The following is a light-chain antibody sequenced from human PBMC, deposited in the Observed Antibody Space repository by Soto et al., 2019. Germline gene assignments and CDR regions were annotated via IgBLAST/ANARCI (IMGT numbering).Light chain of an antibody. CDR1: QSVSSN. Sequence: EIVMTQSPATLSVSPGERATLSCRASQSVSSNLAWYQQKPGQAPRLLMYGASTRATGIPARFSGSGSGTEFTLTISSLQSEDFAVYYCQQYNNWPPQITFGQGTRLEI. V-gene: IGKV3-15*01. CDR3: QQYNNWPPQIT. CDR2: GAS. J-gene: IGKJ5*01.